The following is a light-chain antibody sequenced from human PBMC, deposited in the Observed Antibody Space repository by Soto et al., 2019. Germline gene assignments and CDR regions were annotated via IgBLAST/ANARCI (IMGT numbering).Light chain of an antibody. CDR3: QQYNNWPPET. CDR1: QSVSSN. CDR2: GAS. V-gene: IGKV3-15*01. J-gene: IGKJ1*01. Sequence: EIVMTQSPATLSVSPGERATLSCRASQSVSSNLAWYQQKPGQAPRLLIYGASTRATGIPARFSGSGSGTEFTLTISSLQSEDFAVYCCQQYNNWPPETFGQGNKVEIK.